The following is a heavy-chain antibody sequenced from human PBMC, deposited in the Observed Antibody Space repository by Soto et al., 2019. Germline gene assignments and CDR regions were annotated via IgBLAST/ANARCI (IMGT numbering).Heavy chain of an antibody. D-gene: IGHD2-2*02. J-gene: IGHJ6*02. CDR1: GFTFSSYG. V-gene: IGHV3-33*01. Sequence: GGSLRLSCAASGFTFSSYGMHWVRQAPGKGLEWVAVIWYDGSNKYYADSVKGRFTISRDNSKNTLYLQMNSLRAEDTAVYYCAREACSSTSCYMAGRPTYYYYGMDVWGQGTTVTVSS. CDR2: IWYDGSNK. CDR3: AREACSSTSCYMAGRPTYYYYGMDV.